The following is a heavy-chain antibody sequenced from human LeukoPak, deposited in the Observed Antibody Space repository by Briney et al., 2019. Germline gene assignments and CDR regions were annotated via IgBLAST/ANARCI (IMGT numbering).Heavy chain of an antibody. V-gene: IGHV4-34*01. CDR2: INHSGST. CDR1: GGSFSGYY. CDR3: ARGNSHSGSFSFDY. J-gene: IGHJ4*02. D-gene: IGHD1-26*01. Sequence: SETLSLTCAVYGGSFSGYYWSWIRQPPGKGLEWIGEINHSGSTNYNPSLKSRVTISVDTSKNQFSLKLSSVTAADTAVYYCARGNSHSGSFSFDYWGQGTLVTVSS.